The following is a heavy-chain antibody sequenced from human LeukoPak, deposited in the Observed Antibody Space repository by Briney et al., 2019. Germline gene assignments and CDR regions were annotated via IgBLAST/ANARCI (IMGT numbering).Heavy chain of an antibody. V-gene: IGHV3-30*02. CDR1: GFTFSSYG. D-gene: IGHD5-24*01. Sequence: GGSLRLSCAASGFTFSSYGMHWVRQAPGKGLEWVAFIGYDGSNKYYADSVKGRFTISRDNSKNTLYLQMNSLRAEDTAVYYCAKDLRDGSHFDYWGQGTLVTVSS. J-gene: IGHJ4*02. CDR3: AKDLRDGSHFDY. CDR2: IGYDGSNK.